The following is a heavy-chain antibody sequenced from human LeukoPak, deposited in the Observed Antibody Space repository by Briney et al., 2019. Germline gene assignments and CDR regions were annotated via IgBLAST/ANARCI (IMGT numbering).Heavy chain of an antibody. CDR3: AKDLRTGWAYYYDSSGYFQH. J-gene: IGHJ1*01. Sequence: PGGSLRLSCAASGFTFSSYAMSWVRQAPGKGLEWVSAISGSGGSTYYADSVKGRFTISRGNSKNTLYLQMNSLRAEDTAVYYCAKDLRTGWAYYYDSSGYFQHWGQGTLVTVSS. V-gene: IGHV3-23*01. CDR2: ISGSGGST. CDR1: GFTFSSYA. D-gene: IGHD3-22*01.